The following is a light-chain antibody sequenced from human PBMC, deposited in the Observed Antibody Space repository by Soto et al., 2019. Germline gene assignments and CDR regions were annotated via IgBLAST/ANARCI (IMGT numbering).Light chain of an antibody. J-gene: IGKJ3*01. CDR2: GAS. CDR3: QQYGSSPGFT. Sequence: EIVVTQSSGTLSLSPGERAPLSCRASQRVCRSFLAWYQQKPGQAPRLLIYGASSRATGIPDRFSGSGSGTDFTLTISRLEPEDFAVYYCQQYGSSPGFTFGPGTKVDIK. CDR1: QRVCRSF. V-gene: IGKV3-20*01.